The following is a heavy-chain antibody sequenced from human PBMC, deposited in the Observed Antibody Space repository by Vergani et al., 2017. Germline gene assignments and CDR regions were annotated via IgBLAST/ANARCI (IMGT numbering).Heavy chain of an antibody. J-gene: IGHJ5*02. V-gene: IGHV4-4*07. CDR2: IYTSGST. Sequence: QVQLQESGPGLVKPSETLSLTCTVSGGSISSYYWSWIRQPAGKGLEWIGRIYTSGSTNYNPSLKRRVTMSVDTSKNQFSLKLSSVTAADTAVYYCAGGYSSSWYVMDWFDPWGQGTLVTVSS. CDR1: GGSISSYY. D-gene: IGHD6-13*01. CDR3: AGGYSSSWYVMDWFDP.